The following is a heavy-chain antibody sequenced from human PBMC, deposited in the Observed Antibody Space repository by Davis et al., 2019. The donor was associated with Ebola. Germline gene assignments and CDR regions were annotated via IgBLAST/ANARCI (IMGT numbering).Heavy chain of an antibody. J-gene: IGHJ5*02. Sequence: LRLSCAVYGGSFSGYYWSWIRQPPGKGLEWIGEINHSGSTNYNPSLKSRVTISVDTSKNQFSLKLSSVTAADTAVYYCARQRPLGIAAAGTLWFDPWGQGTLVTVSS. V-gene: IGHV4-34*09. D-gene: IGHD6-13*01. CDR3: ARQRPLGIAAAGTLWFDP. CDR2: INHSGST. CDR1: GGSFSGYY.